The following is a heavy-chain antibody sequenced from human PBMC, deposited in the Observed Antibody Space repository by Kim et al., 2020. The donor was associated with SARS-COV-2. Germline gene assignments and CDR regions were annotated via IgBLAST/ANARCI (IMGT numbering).Heavy chain of an antibody. J-gene: IGHJ5*02. Sequence: NYNPSLQRRVTISIDTSKNQLSLKRSSVTAADTAVYYCASEVRSRETWFDPWSQGTLVTVSA. CDR3: ASEVRSRETWFDP. V-gene: IGHV4-59*01.